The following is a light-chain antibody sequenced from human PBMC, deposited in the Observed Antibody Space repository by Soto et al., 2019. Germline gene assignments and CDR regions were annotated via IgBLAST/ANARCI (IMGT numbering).Light chain of an antibody. CDR2: GAS. J-gene: IGKJ4*01. CDR3: QQYQNWPPLT. Sequence: EIVLTQSPGTLSLSPGERATLSCRASQSVPSDWLAWYRHKPGQAPRLLIYGASSRATGVPDRVSGSGSGTDFTLTINRLQFEDFAVYYCQQYQNWPPLTFGGGTRVEIK. V-gene: IGKV3-20*01. CDR1: QSVPSDW.